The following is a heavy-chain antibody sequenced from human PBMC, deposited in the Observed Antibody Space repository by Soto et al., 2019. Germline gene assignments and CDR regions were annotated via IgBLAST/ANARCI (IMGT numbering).Heavy chain of an antibody. V-gene: IGHV4-59*01. J-gene: IGHJ5*02. D-gene: IGHD6-13*01. Sequence: PSETLSLTCTVSGGSISSYYWSWIRQPPGKGLEWIGYIYYSGSTNYNPSLKSRVTISVDTSKNQFSLKLSSVTAADTAVYYCARGGLAAAGHNWFDPWGQGTLVTVS. CDR1: GGSISSYY. CDR3: ARGGLAAAGHNWFDP. CDR2: IYYSGST.